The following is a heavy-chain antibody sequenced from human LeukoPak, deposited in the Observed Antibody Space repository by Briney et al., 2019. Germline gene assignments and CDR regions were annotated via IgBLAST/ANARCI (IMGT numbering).Heavy chain of an antibody. CDR3: AKTATSWYPYIRRDAFDI. CDR1: GFTFSSYA. D-gene: IGHD6-13*01. V-gene: IGHV3-23*01. Sequence: PGGSLRLSCAASGFTFSSYAMSWVRQAPGKGLEWVSAISGSGGSTYYADSVKGRFTISRDNSKNTLYLQMNSLRAEDTAVYYCAKTATSWYPYIRRDAFDIRGQGTMVTVSS. CDR2: ISGSGGST. J-gene: IGHJ3*02.